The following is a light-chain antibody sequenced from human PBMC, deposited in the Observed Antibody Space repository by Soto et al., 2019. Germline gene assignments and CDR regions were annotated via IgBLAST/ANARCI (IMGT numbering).Light chain of an antibody. Sequence: EIVLTQSPDTLSLSPGERASLSCRASQSVSSTYLAWYQQKPGQAPRLLIYDASRRATGIPDRFSGSGSGTDFILSISRLEPEDFAVYYCQQYGSSPWTFGQGTKVDI. V-gene: IGKV3-20*01. J-gene: IGKJ1*01. CDR2: DAS. CDR3: QQYGSSPWT. CDR1: QSVSSTY.